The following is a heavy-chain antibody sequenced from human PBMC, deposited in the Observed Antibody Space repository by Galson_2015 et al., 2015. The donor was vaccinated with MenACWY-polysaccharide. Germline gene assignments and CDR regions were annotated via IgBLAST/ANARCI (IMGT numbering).Heavy chain of an antibody. J-gene: IGHJ2*01. CDR1: GFTFSSFW. CDR3: ARDPLDSSGSTRGSGFDR. Sequence: SLRLSCAASGFTFSSFWMSWVRQAPGKGLEWVAIIKQDGSEKYYVDSVKGRFSISRDNAKNSLYLQMNSLRSEDTAVYYCARDPLDSSGSTRGSGFDRWGRGTLVTVSS. CDR2: IKQDGSEK. D-gene: IGHD3-22*01. V-gene: IGHV3-7*01.